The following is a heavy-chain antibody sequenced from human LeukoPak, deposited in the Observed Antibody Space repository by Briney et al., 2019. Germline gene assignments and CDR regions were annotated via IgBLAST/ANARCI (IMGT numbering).Heavy chain of an antibody. CDR2: INPNSGDT. D-gene: IGHD2-2*01. Sequence: GASVKVSCKASGYTFTSYYMHWVRQAPGQGLEWMGRINPNSGDTNNAQKFQGRVTMTRDTSISTAYMELSRLRSDDTAVYYCARDYCSSTSCLFDYWGQGTLVTVSS. V-gene: IGHV1-2*06. J-gene: IGHJ4*02. CDR3: ARDYCSSTSCLFDY. CDR1: GYTFTSYY.